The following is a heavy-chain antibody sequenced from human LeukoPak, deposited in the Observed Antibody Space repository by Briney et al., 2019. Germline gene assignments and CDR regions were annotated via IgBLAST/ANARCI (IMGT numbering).Heavy chain of an antibody. CDR2: ISYDGSNK. CDR1: GFTFSSYA. CDR3: ARLGVHEDLTGYYNDWFDP. J-gene: IGHJ5*02. V-gene: IGHV3-30-3*01. Sequence: PGGSLRLSCTASGFTFSSYAMSWVRQAPGKGLEWVAVISYDGSNKYYADSVKGRFTISRDNSKNTLYLQMNSLRAEDTAVYYCARLGVHEDLTGYYNDWFDPWGQGTLVTVSS. D-gene: IGHD3-9*01.